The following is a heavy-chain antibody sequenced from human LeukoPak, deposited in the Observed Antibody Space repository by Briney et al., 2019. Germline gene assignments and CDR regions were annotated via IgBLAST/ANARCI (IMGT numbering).Heavy chain of an antibody. J-gene: IGHJ4*02. CDR3: ARDRRLASFDY. D-gene: IGHD6-25*01. CDR1: GFTFSTYG. CDR2: ISWNSGSV. V-gene: IGHV3-23*01. Sequence: PGGSLRLSCVASGFTFSTYGMSWVRQAPGKGLERVSGISWNSGSVGYADSVKGRFTISRDNSKNTLYLQMNSLRAEDAAIYYCARDRRLASFDYGGQGTLVTVSS.